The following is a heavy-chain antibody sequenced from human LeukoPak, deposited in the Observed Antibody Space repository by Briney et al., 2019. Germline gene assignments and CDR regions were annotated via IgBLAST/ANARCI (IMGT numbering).Heavy chain of an antibody. CDR3: ARDYLRQTAAFDI. D-gene: IGHD3-16*02. CDR2: ISYDGSNK. Sequence: GGSLRLSCAASGCTFSSYAMHWVRQAPGKGLEWVAVISYDGSNKYYADSVKGRFTTSRDNSKNTLYLQMHSLRAEDTAVYYCARDYLRQTAAFDIWGQGTMVTVSS. J-gene: IGHJ3*02. CDR1: GCTFSSYA. V-gene: IGHV3-30-3*01.